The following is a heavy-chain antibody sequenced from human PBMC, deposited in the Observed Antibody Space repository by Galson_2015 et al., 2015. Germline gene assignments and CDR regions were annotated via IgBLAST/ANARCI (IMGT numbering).Heavy chain of an antibody. J-gene: IGHJ4*02. CDR2: ISYDGSNK. D-gene: IGHD3-3*01. V-gene: IGHV3-30*03. CDR3: ARERGTIFRVALGFDY. CDR1: GFTFSSYG. Sequence: SLRLSCAASGFTFSSYGMHWVRQAPGKGLEWVAVISYDGSNKYYADSVKGRFTISRDNSKNTLYLQMNSLRAEDTAVYYCARERGTIFRVALGFDYWGQGTLVTVSS.